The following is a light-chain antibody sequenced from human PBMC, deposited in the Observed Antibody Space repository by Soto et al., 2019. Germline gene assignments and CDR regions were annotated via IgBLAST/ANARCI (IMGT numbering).Light chain of an antibody. V-gene: IGLV1-47*02. Sequence: QSVLTQPPSASGTPGQRVTISCSGSSSNIGSNYVYWYQHLPGAAPKLIIYTNNQRPSGVPDRFSGSKSGTSASLAISGLRSEDEADYHCATWDESLSGMVFGGGTKLTVL. CDR1: SSNIGSNY. J-gene: IGLJ2*01. CDR3: ATWDESLSGMV. CDR2: TNN.